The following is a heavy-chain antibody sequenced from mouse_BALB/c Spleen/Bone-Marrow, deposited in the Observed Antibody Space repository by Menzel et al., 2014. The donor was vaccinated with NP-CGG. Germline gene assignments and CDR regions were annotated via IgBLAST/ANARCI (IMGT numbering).Heavy chain of an antibody. V-gene: IGHV6-6*02. Sequence: EVMLVESGGGLVQPGGSMKLSRVASGFTFSNYWMNWVRQSPEKGLEWVAEIRLKSNNYATHYAESVKGRFTISRDDSKSSVYLQMNNLRAEDTGTYYCTTGFAYWGQGTLVTVSA. CDR3: TTGFAY. J-gene: IGHJ3*01. CDR1: GFTFSNYW. CDR2: IRLKSNNYAT.